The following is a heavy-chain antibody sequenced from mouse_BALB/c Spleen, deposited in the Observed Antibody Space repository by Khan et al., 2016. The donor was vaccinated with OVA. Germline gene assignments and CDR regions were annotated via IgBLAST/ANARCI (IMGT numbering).Heavy chain of an antibody. CDR3: ARVYGGDFDY. D-gene: IGHD1-1*01. CDR1: GYSITSDYA. V-gene: IGHV3-2*02. J-gene: IGHJ2*02. CDR2: ISYSGNT. Sequence: KLEESGPGLVKPSQSLSLTCTVTGYSITSDYAWNWIRQFPGNKLEWMGFISYSGNTKYNPSLKSRFSITRDTSKNQFFLQLNSVTTEDTATYYCARVYGGDFDYWGQGTSLTVSS.